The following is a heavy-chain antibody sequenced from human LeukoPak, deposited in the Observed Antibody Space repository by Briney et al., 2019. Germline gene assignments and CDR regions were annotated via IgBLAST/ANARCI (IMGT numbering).Heavy chain of an antibody. D-gene: IGHD2/OR15-2a*01. V-gene: IGHV1-18*01. CDR1: GYTFTTYD. CDR2: ISPYNGNT. Sequence: ASVKVSCKASGYTFTTYDISWVRQAPGQGLEWMGWISPYNGNTNSAQKLQGRVTMTTDTSTGTAYMELRSLRSDDTAVYYCARDRVRRSTTGGAFDIWGQGTVVTVSS. J-gene: IGHJ3*02. CDR3: ARDRVRRSTTGGAFDI.